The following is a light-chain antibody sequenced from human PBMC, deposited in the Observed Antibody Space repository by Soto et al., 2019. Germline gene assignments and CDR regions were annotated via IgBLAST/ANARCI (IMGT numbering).Light chain of an antibody. V-gene: IGKV1-27*01. CDR3: QKYSSVIT. CDR2: AAS. Sequence: DIQMTQSPSSLSASVGDRVTMTCRASQGISNFLAWYQQKPGKVPKLLISAASTLQSGVPSRFSGSGSGTDFTLTITSLQPEDVATYYFQKYSSVITFGQGTRLEIK. J-gene: IGKJ5*01. CDR1: QGISNF.